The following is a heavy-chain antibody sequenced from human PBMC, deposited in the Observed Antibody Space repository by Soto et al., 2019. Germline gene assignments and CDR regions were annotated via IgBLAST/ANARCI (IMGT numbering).Heavy chain of an antibody. CDR2: IKSKRDGGTT. Sequence: DLVESGGDLVKPGGSLRLSCAASGLMFSSAWMSWVRQAPGKGLEWVGRIKSKRDGGTTDYAPPVKGRFVISRDDSKNTLYLQMNSLKTVDTAVYYCVEGWNDFWGQGTLVAVSS. D-gene: IGHD1-1*01. CDR1: GLMFSSAW. CDR3: VEGWNDF. J-gene: IGHJ4*02. V-gene: IGHV3-15*01.